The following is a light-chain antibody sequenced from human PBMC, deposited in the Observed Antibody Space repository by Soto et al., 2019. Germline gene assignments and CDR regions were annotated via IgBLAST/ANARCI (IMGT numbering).Light chain of an antibody. CDR3: QHYNNRPLT. V-gene: IGKV3-15*01. Sequence: EIVMTQSPATLSVSPGERATLSCRASQSVSSDLAWYQHKPGQAPRLLIYGASTRATGIAVRFSGSGSGTEFTLTISSLQSEDFAVYYCQHYNNRPLTFGGGTTVDIK. CDR1: QSVSSD. CDR2: GAS. J-gene: IGKJ4*01.